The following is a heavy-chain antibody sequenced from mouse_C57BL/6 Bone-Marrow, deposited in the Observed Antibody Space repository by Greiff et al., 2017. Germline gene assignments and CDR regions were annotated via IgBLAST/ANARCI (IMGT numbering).Heavy chain of an antibody. V-gene: IGHV14-4*01. CDR2: IDPENGDT. D-gene: IGHD1-1*01. CDR3: TTPLVYYDVSSYGELDAMAY. J-gene: IGHJ4*01. CDR1: GFNIKDDY. Sequence: VQLQQSGAELVRPGASVKLSCTASGFNIKDDYMHWVKQRPEQGLEWIGWIDPENGDTAYASKFQGKATLTADTSHTTASLQLSSLTSEETAVYYCTTPLVYYDVSSYGELDAMAYWGQGTAVTVSA.